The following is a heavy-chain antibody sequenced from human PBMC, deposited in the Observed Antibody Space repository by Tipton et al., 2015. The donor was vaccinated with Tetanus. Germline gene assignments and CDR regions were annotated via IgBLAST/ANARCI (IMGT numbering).Heavy chain of an antibody. D-gene: IGHD3-22*01. CDR2: IDPNSGGT. J-gene: IGHJ6*02. Sequence: QLVQSGAEMKKPGASVKVSCKASGYTFTGYYIYWVRQAPGQGLEWMGWIDPNSGGTVYAQKFQGRVTMTRDTSISTAYMDLRSLRSDDTAVYYCARDRGDYIYYGMDVRGPGTTVTVS. CDR3: ARDRGDYIYYGMDV. CDR1: GYTFTGYY. V-gene: IGHV1-2*02.